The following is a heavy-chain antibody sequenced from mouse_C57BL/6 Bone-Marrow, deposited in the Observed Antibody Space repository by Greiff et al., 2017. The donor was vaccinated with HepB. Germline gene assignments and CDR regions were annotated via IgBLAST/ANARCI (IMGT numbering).Heavy chain of an antibody. CDR3: ARSTTVVAPYYAMDY. V-gene: IGHV1-55*01. D-gene: IGHD1-1*01. CDR1: GYTFTSYW. Sequence: QVQLQQPGAELVKPGASVKMSCKASGYTFTSYWLTWVKQRPGQGLEWIGDIYPGSGSTNYNEKFKSKATLTVDTSSSTAYMQLSSLTSEDSAVYYCARSTTVVAPYYAMDYWGQGTSVTVSS. CDR2: IYPGSGST. J-gene: IGHJ4*01.